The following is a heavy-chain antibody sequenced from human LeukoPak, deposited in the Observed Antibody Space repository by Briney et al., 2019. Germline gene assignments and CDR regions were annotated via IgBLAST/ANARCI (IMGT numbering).Heavy chain of an antibody. CDR2: ISGSGGST. CDR1: GFTFSSYW. D-gene: IGHD2-2*01. Sequence: PGGSLRLSCAASGFTFSSYWMSWVRQAPGKGLEWVSGISGSGGSTYYADSVKGRFTISRDNSKNTLYLQMNSLRAEDTAVYYYAKDLYCSSTSCYFFDYWGQGTLVTVSS. V-gene: IGHV3-23*01. CDR3: AKDLYCSSTSCYFFDY. J-gene: IGHJ4*02.